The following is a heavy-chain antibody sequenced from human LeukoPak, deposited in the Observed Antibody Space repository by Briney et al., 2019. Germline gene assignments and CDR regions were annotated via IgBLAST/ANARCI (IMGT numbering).Heavy chain of an antibody. CDR1: GGSISSYY. CDR3: ARSRYCSGGSGYSGDDAFDI. D-gene: IGHD2-15*01. Sequence: TSETLSLTCTLAGGSISSYYWSWIRQPAGEAREWIGRIYTSGSTNYNRSLKSRVTMSEDTSKKQFSLKLSSLTAADTAVYYCARSRYCSGGSGYSGDDAFDIWGEGTMVTVSS. J-gene: IGHJ3*02. CDR2: IYTSGST. V-gene: IGHV4-4*07.